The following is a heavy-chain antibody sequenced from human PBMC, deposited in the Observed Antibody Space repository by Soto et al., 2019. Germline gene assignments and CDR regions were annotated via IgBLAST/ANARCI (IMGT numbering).Heavy chain of an antibody. Sequence: DVQLMESGGGLVQPGGSLRLSCAASGFSFTDAWMNWVRQGPGKGLEWVGRTKTKAYGGTIAYAAPVKGRFIISRDDSKNTLSMPMNSLKPEDTAVYYCTSGPYYNTGGLDSWGQGSLVTVSS. J-gene: IGHJ4*02. CDR2: TKTKAYGGTI. V-gene: IGHV3-15*07. CDR1: GFSFTDAW. CDR3: TSGPYYNTGGLDS. D-gene: IGHD3-22*01.